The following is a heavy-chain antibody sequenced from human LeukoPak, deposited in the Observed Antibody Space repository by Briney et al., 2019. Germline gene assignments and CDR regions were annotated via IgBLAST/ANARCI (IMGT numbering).Heavy chain of an antibody. D-gene: IGHD3-9*01. Sequence: AGGSLRLSCAASGFTFSSYSMNWVRQAPGKGLEWVSYISSSSSTIYYADSVKGRFTISRDNAKNSLYLQMNSLRAEDTAVYYCARDLVSHPLNFDYWGQGTLVTVSS. CDR2: ISSSSSTI. CDR3: ARDLVSHPLNFDY. V-gene: IGHV3-48*01. J-gene: IGHJ4*02. CDR1: GFTFSSYS.